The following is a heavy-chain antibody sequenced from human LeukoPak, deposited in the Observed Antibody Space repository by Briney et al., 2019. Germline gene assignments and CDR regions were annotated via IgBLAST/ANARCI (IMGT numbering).Heavy chain of an antibody. CDR2: MCDDGRI. CDR1: GFTVSVYY. J-gene: IGHJ6*02. V-gene: IGHV3-53*01. Sequence: GGSLRLYCAVSGFTVSVYYMSWVRQAPGKGLEWVSLMCDDGRIYYADSVRGRFTISRDNAKNSLYLQMNSLRADDTAVYYCARSNYYTVDVWGQGTAVTVSS. CDR3: ARSNYYTVDV.